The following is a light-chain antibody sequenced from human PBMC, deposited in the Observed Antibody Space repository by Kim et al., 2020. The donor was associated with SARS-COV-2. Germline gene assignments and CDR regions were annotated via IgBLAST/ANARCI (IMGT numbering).Light chain of an antibody. J-gene: IGKJ4*01. V-gene: IGKV1-5*01. CDR2: DAS. Sequence: DIHMTQSPSTLSASVGDRVTITCRASQSIRNWLAWYQQKPGKAPKLLIYDASGLESGVPSRFSGSGSGTDFTLTISGLQPDDFAAYYCQQYSTYWVTFGGGTKVDIK. CDR3: QQYSTYWVT. CDR1: QSIRNW.